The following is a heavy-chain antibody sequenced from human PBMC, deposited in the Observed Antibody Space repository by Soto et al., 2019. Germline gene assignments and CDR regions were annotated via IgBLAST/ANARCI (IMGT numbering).Heavy chain of an antibody. Sequence: PGESLKIFCKGSGYSFAGYWITWVRQKPGKGLEWMGRIDPSDSQTYYSPSFRGHVTISVTKSITTVFLPWSSLRASDTAVYYCARQIYDSDTGPNSKDYFYSWGQGTPVTVSS. CDR1: GYSFAGYW. V-gene: IGHV5-10-1*01. D-gene: IGHD3-22*01. CDR2: IDPSDSQT. CDR3: ARQIYDSDTGPNSKDYFYS. J-gene: IGHJ4*02.